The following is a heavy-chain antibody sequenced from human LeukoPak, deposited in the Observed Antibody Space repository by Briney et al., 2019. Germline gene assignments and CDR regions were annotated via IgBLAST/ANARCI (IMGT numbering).Heavy chain of an antibody. V-gene: IGHV3-21*01. Sequence: PGGSLRLSCAASGFTFSKYSMNWVRQAPGKGLEWVSCISSSGSDIYYADSVKGRFTVSRDNGNNLMYLQMNSLRADDTAVYYCASLHDIVVIPDATIYCCGQGTLVTVSS. CDR2: ISSSGSDI. J-gene: IGHJ4*02. D-gene: IGHD2-2*01. CDR1: GFTFSKYS. CDR3: ASLHDIVVIPDATIYC.